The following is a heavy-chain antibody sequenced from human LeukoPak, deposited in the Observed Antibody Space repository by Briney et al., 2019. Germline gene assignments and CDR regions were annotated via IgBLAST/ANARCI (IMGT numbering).Heavy chain of an antibody. D-gene: IGHD3-3*01. CDR3: ARTSPIYDFWSVSYYYYYMDV. CDR2: INHSGST. V-gene: IGHV4-34*01. J-gene: IGHJ6*03. Sequence: PSETLSLTCAVYGGSFSGYYWSWIRQPPGKGLEWIGEINHSGSTNYNPSLKSRVTISVDTSKNQFSLKLYSVTAADTAVYYCARTSPIYDFWSVSYYYYYMDVWGQGTMVTVSS. CDR1: GGSFSGYY.